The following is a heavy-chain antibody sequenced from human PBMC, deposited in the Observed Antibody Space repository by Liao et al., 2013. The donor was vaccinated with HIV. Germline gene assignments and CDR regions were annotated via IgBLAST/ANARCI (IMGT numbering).Heavy chain of an antibody. D-gene: IGHD3-3*01. V-gene: IGHV4-34*02. CDR1: GGSFSGYY. CDR3: ARGRLITVFGVAGLFDH. J-gene: IGHJ4*02. Sequence: QVHLELWGAGLLKPSETLSLTCGVNGGSFSGYYWSWIRQAPREGAWSGLGRINESGRTQYKSSLKSRVSMSVDTSKNQISLNLTSVTAADTAVYYCARGRLITVFGVAGLFDHWGQGRLVTVSS. CDR2: INESGRT.